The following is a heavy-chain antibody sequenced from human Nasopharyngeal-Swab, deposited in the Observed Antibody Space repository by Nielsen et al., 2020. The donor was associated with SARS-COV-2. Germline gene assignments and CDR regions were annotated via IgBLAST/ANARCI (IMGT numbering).Heavy chain of an antibody. CDR3: ARVWAAAGFLDY. CDR1: GFTFSSYA. J-gene: IGHJ4*02. V-gene: IGHV3-23*01. CDR2: ISGSGGST. D-gene: IGHD6-13*01. Sequence: GESLKISCAASGFTFSSYAMSWVRQAPGKGLEWVSAISGSGGSTYYADSVKGRFTISRDNAKNSLYLQMNSLRAEDTAVYYCARVWAAAGFLDYWGQGTLVTVSS.